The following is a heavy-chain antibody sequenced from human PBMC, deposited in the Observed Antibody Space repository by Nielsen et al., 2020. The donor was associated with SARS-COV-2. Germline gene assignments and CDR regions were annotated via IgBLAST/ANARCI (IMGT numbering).Heavy chain of an antibody. Sequence: GESLKISCAASGFTVSSNYMSWVRQAPGKGLEWVSVIYSGGSTYYADSVKGRFTISRDNSKNTLYLQMNSLRAEDTAVYYCARASAPSTVTNNYFDYWGQGTLVTVSS. D-gene: IGHD4-17*01. CDR1: GFTVSSNY. J-gene: IGHJ4*02. V-gene: IGHV3-53*01. CDR3: ARASAPSTVTNNYFDY. CDR2: IYSGGST.